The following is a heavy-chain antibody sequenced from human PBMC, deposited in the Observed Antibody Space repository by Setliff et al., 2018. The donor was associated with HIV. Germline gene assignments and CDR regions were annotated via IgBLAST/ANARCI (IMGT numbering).Heavy chain of an antibody. J-gene: IGHJ6*03. V-gene: IGHV4-31*03. Sequence: TLSLTCTVPGGSISSGGYYWSWIRQLPGKGLEWIGYIYYSGRTYYNQSLKSRVIISVDTSQSQISLRLSSVTAADTAVYYCARDRVVRGVITTYYYMDVWGKGTTVTVSS. CDR3: ARDRVVRGVITTYYYMDV. CDR1: GGSISSGGYY. D-gene: IGHD3-10*01. CDR2: IYYSGRT.